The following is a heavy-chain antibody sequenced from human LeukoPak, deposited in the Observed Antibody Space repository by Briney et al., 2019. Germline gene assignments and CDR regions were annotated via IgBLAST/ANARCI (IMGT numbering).Heavy chain of an antibody. D-gene: IGHD2-2*01. CDR3: ARHVEFKLGYCSSTSCYGWAFDI. J-gene: IGHJ3*02. V-gene: IGHV4-39*01. CDR2: IYYSGST. Sequence: SETLSLTCTVSGGSISSSSYYWGWIRQPPGKGLEWIGSIYYSGSTYYNPSLKSRVTISVDTSKNQFSLKLSSVTAADTAVYYCARHVEFKLGYCSSTSCYGWAFDIWGQGTMVTVSS. CDR1: GGSISSSSYY.